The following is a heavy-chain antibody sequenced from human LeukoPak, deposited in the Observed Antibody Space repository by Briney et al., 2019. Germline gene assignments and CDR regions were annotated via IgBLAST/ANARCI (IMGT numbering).Heavy chain of an antibody. J-gene: IGHJ4*02. D-gene: IGHD6-13*01. CDR1: GFTVSSNY. V-gene: IGHV3-66*01. CDR3: AKGGSSSWDYFDH. CDR2: IYSGGST. Sequence: PGGSLRLSCAASGFTVSSNYMSWVRQAPGKGLEWVSVIYSGGSTYYADSVKGRFTISRDNSKNTLYLQMNSLRAEDTAVYYCAKGGSSSWDYFDHWGQGTLVTVSS.